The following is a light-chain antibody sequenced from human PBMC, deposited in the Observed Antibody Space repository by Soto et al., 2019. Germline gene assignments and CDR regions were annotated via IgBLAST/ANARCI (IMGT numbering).Light chain of an antibody. V-gene: IGKV3-11*01. CDR1: QSVSTY. CDR3: QQRSNWQIT. Sequence: ETVLTQSRATLSLSPGEIATLSFRASQSVSTYLAWYQQKPGQAPRLLIYDASNRVTGIPARFRGSGSGTDFTLTISSLEPDDFAVYYCQQRSNWQITFGQGTRLEIK. J-gene: IGKJ5*01. CDR2: DAS.